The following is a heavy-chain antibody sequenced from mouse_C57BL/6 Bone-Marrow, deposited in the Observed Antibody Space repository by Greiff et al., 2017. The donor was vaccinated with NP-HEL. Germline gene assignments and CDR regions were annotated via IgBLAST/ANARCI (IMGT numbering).Heavy chain of an antibody. CDR1: GYTFTSYW. V-gene: IGHV1-55*01. J-gene: IGHJ4*01. CDR3: AREGLITTVVASYYAMDY. Sequence: VQLQQSGAELVKPGASVKMSCKASGYTFTSYWITWVKQRPGQGLEWIGDIYPGSGSTNYNEKFKSKATLTVDTSSSTAYMQLSSLTSEDSAVYYCAREGLITTVVASYYAMDYWGQGTSVTVSS. CDR2: IYPGSGST. D-gene: IGHD1-1*01.